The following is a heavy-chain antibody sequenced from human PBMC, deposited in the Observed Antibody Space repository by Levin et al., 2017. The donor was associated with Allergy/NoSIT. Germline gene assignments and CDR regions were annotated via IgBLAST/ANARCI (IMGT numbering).Heavy chain of an antibody. CDR2: IYSGGST. CDR1: GFTINSHY. J-gene: IGHJ4*02. V-gene: IGHV3-66*01. Sequence: GGFLRLSCAASGFTINSHYMSWVRQAPGKGLEWVSIIYSGGSTYYADSVKGRFTISRDNSKNTLYLQMNSLRAEDTAVYYCARERREYSGYDPEAHFDYWGQGTLVTVSS. D-gene: IGHD5-12*01. CDR3: ARERREYSGYDPEAHFDY.